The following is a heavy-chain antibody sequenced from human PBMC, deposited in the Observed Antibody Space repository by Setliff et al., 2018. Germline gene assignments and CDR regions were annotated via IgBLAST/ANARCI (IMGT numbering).Heavy chain of an antibody. CDR3: AKGGRLHKTDY. Sequence: GWSLRLSCAASGFTFDRYAMSWVRQAPGKGLEWVSTISSGGDGTNYAESVKGRFTISRDDSKNTLGLQMNSLRAEDTAVYSCAKGGRLHKTDYWGQGALVTVSS. CDR1: GFTFDRYA. J-gene: IGHJ4*02. D-gene: IGHD4-4*01. CDR2: ISSGGDGT. V-gene: IGHV3-23*01.